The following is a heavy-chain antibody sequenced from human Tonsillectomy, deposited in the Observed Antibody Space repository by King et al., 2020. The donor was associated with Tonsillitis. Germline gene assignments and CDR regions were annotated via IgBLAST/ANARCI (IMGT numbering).Heavy chain of an antibody. V-gene: IGHV4-39*01. CDR1: GGSISSFSYY. Sequence: LQLQESGPGLVKPSETLSLTCTVSGGSISSFSYYWGWIRQPPGKGLEWVGSIYYSGNTYYNPSLKSRVTISVDTSKNQFSLKLTSVTAADTAVYFCARTYCSGGTCYALFYFDYWGQGTLVTVSS. D-gene: IGHD2-15*01. J-gene: IGHJ4*02. CDR3: ARTYCSGGTCYALFYFDY. CDR2: IYYSGNT.